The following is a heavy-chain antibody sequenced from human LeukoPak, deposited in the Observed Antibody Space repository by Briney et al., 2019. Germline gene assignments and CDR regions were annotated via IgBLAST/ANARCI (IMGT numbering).Heavy chain of an antibody. J-gene: IGHJ6*03. CDR2: IIPIFGTA. CDR3: ARDSSSSSSVYYYYYYMDV. D-gene: IGHD6-6*01. Sequence: SVKVSCKASGGTFISYAISWVRQAPGQGLEWVGGIIPIFGTANYAQKFQGRVTITTDESTSTAYMELSSLRSEDTAVYYCARDSSSSSSVYYYYYYMDVWGKGTTVTVSS. CDR1: GGTFISYA. V-gene: IGHV1-69*05.